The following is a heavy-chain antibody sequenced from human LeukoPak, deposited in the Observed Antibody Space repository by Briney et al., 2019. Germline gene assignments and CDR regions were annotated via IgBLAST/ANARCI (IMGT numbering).Heavy chain of an antibody. J-gene: IGHJ4*02. CDR2: ISSSGSII. D-gene: IGHD6-13*01. V-gene: IGHV3-11*04. CDR1: GFTFSDYY. Sequence: PGGSLRLSCTASGFTFSDYYMSCIRQAPGKGLEWISYISSSGSIIYYADSVKGRFTVSRDNAKNSLYLQMNSLRAEDTAVYYCGRDGEPASRRSTRDYWGQGTLVTVSS. CDR3: GRDGEPASRRSTRDY.